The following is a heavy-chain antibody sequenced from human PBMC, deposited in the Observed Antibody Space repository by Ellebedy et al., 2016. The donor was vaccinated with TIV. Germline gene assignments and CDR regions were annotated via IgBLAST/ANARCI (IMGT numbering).Heavy chain of an antibody. D-gene: IGHD6-19*01. CDR1: GGTFSSYA. V-gene: IGHV1-69*13. CDR2: IVGMFGTA. CDR3: ARAAGYTSGWYRY. Sequence: SVKASCKASGGTFSSYAFSWVRQAPGQGLEWMGGIVGMFGTANYAQKFQGRVTITADELTNTAYMELSSLRSEDTAMYYCARAAGYTSGWYRYWGQGTQVTVSS. J-gene: IGHJ4*02.